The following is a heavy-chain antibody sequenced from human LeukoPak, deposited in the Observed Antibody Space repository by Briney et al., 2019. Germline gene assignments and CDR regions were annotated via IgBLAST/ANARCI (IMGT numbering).Heavy chain of an antibody. V-gene: IGHV3-23*01. D-gene: IGHD3-9*01. CDR2: ITGSDGSS. Sequence: GGSLRLSCVASGFTFTNYAMSWVRQAPGKGLEWVSAITGSDGSSYYADSVKGRFTISRDNSTNTLYLQVNSLRAEDTAVYYCAKWGDYDILTGYYVPDYWGQGTLVTVS. CDR3: AKWGDYDILTGYYVPDY. J-gene: IGHJ4*02. CDR1: GFTFTNYA.